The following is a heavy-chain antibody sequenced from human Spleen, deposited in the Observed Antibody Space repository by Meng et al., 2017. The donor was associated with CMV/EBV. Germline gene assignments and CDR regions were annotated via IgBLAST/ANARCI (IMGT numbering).Heavy chain of an antibody. J-gene: IGHJ6*02. CDR3: ARHRLAPWGRGAPPRPSTPLRSTKYGMDV. CDR2: IYYSGST. CDR1: GGSISSGGYY. Sequence: SETLSLTCTVSGGSISSGGYYWSWIRQHPGKGLEWIGYIYYSGSTYYNPSLKSRVTISVDTSKNQFSLKLTSVTAAATAVYYWARHRLAPWGRGAPPRPSTPLRSTKYGMDVWGQGTTVTVSS. V-gene: IGHV4-31*03. D-gene: IGHD3-16*01.